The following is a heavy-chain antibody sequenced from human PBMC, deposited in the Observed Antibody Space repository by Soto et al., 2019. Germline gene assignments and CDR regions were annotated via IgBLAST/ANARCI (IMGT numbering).Heavy chain of an antibody. D-gene: IGHD3-9*01. V-gene: IGHV3-21*01. Sequence: GGSLRLSCAASGFTFSSYSMNWVRQAPGKGLEWVSSISSSSSYIYYADSVKGRFTISRDNAKNSLYLQMNSLRAEDTAVYYCAGAQMDILTGYYRSIGYRGQGSLVTVSS. CDR3: AGAQMDILTGYYRSIGY. CDR2: ISSSSSYI. J-gene: IGHJ4*02. CDR1: GFTFSSYS.